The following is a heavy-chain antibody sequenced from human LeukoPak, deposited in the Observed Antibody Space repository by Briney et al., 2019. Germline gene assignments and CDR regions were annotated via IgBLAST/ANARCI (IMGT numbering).Heavy chain of an antibody. D-gene: IGHD2-21*02. Sequence: ASVKVSCKASGYTFTSYDINWVRQATGQGLEWMGWMNPNSGNTGYAQKFQGRVTMTRNTSISTAYMELSSLRSEDTAVYYCARGRSVTFGMDVWGQGTTVTVSS. CDR1: GYTFTSYD. CDR3: ARGRSVTFGMDV. V-gene: IGHV1-8*01. J-gene: IGHJ6*02. CDR2: MNPNSGNT.